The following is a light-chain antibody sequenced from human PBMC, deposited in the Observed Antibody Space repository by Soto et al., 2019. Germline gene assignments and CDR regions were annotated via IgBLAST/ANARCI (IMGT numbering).Light chain of an antibody. J-gene: IGLJ2*01. Sequence: NFLLTQPHSVSESQGKTVTISCTRSSGSIASNYVQWYQHRPGSAPTTVIYEDNHRPSGVPDRFSSSFDSSSNSASLTISGLNTEDEADYYCQSYDSSSLVFCGGTKLTVL. V-gene: IGLV6-57*04. CDR3: QSYDSSSLV. CDR1: SGSIASNY. CDR2: EDN.